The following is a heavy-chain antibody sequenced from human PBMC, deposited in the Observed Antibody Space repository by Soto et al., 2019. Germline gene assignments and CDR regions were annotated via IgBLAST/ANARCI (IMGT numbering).Heavy chain of an antibody. V-gene: IGHV4-4*09. D-gene: IGHD7-27*01. Sequence: PSETLSLTCTVSGGSIISYYWSWIRQPPGKGLEWIGYIYHSGSTYYNPSLKSRVTISVDTSNNQFSLKLSSVSAADTAVYYCARGPSGDKVDYWGQGTLVTVSS. J-gene: IGHJ4*02. CDR1: GGSIISYY. CDR2: IYHSGST. CDR3: ARGPSGDKVDY.